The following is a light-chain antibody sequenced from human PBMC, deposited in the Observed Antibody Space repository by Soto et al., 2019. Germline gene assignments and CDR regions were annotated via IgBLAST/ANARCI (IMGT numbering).Light chain of an antibody. V-gene: IGLV4-69*01. CDR1: SGNSSYT. J-gene: IGLJ3*02. CDR2: LNSDGSH. Sequence: QSVLTQSPSASASLGASVKLTCTLSSGNSSYTIAWHQQQPEKGPRYLMKLNSDGSHNKGDGIPDRFSGSSSGAERYLTISSLQSEDEADYYCQTWGTGIRVFGGGTKLTVL. CDR3: QTWGTGIRV.